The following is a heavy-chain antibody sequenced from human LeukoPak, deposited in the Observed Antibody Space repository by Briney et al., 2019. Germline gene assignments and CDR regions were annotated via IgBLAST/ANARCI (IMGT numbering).Heavy chain of an antibody. CDR2: IIPIFGTA. V-gene: IGHV1-69*06. CDR1: GGTFSSYA. CDR3: ASAVKSVGFDAFDI. D-gene: IGHD3-10*01. J-gene: IGHJ3*02. Sequence: SVKVSCKASGGTFSSYAISWVRQAPGQGLEWMGGIIPIFGTANYAQKFQGRVTITADKSTSTAYMELSSLRSEDTAVYYCASAVKSVGFDAFDIWGQGTMVTVSS.